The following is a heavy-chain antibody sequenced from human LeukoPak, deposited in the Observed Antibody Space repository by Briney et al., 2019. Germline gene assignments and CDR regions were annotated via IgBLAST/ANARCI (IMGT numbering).Heavy chain of an antibody. Sequence: GGSLRLSCAASGFTFSSYWMHWVRQVPGKGLVWVSRISSDGSTTSYADSVKGRFTISRDNAKNTLYLQMNSLRVEDTAVYYCARDSRYYYDSRNYDNVAFDMWGQGTMVTVSS. CDR3: ARDSRYYYDSRNYDNVAFDM. D-gene: IGHD3-10*01. V-gene: IGHV3-74*01. CDR2: ISSDGSTT. CDR1: GFTFSSYW. J-gene: IGHJ3*02.